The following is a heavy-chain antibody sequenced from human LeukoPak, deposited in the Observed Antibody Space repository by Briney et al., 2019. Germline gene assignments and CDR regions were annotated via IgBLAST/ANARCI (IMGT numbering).Heavy chain of an antibody. Sequence: ASVKVSCKASGYTFTGYYMHWVRQAPGQGLEWMGWISAYNGNTNYAQKLQGRVTMTTDTSTSTAYMELRSLRSDDTAVYYCARAGYGDYFADYWGQGTLVTVSS. CDR3: ARAGYGDYFADY. J-gene: IGHJ4*02. CDR2: ISAYNGNT. CDR1: GYTFTGYY. D-gene: IGHD4-17*01. V-gene: IGHV1-18*04.